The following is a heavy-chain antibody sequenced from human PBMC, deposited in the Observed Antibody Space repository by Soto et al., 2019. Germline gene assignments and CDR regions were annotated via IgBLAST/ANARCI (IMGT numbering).Heavy chain of an antibody. CDR3: ATLPPRIVVSLLPIPT. CDR2: IYHNGGP. D-gene: IGHD2-21*01. V-gene: IGHV4-4*03. CDR1: GGPFVVTIC. J-gene: IGHJ5*02. Sequence: WGPGLLRTRGPLSFTGVVSGGPFVVTICWTWVGQPPGKGWGWIGEIYHNGGPTYSPSLRGRATISVDKSNNQFSLRLRSVTAADTAVYYCATLPPRIVVSLLPIPTWGQGILVTVSS.